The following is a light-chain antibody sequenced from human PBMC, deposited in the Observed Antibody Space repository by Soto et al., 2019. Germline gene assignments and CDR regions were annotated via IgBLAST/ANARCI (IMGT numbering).Light chain of an antibody. CDR2: AAS. J-gene: IGKJ4*01. CDR1: QSISTW. CDR3: QQYNTYVT. Sequence: DIQMTQSPSTLSASVGDRATITCRASQSISTWLAWYQQKPGKAPKLLIYAASSLESGVPSRFSGSGSGTEFTLTISSLQPDDFATYYCQQYNTYVTFGGGTKVAIK. V-gene: IGKV1-5*01.